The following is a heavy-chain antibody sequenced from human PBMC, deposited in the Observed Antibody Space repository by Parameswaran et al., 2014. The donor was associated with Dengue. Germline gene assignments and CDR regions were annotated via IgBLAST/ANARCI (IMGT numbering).Heavy chain of an antibody. D-gene: IGHD1-20*01. CDR2: IFSNDEK. CDR3: ARAWDNFFDY. Sequence: GARWIRQPPGKALEWLAHIFSNDEKSYSTSLKSRLTISKDTSKSQVVLTMTNMDPVDTATYYCARAWDNFFDYWGQGTLVTVSS. J-gene: IGHJ4*02. V-gene: IGHV2-26*01. CDR1: G.